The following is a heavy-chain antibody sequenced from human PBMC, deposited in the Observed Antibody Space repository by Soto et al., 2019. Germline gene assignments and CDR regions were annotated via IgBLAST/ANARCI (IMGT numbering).Heavy chain of an antibody. Sequence: PGGSLRLSCAASGFTFSNYGMHWVRQAPGKGLEWVAVISYDGNNRYYGDSVKGRFTISRDNSKNTVYLQMNSLRVEDTAVYYCASTWSGYYYFDSWGQGTLVTVSP. J-gene: IGHJ4*02. CDR2: ISYDGNNR. V-gene: IGHV3-30*03. CDR1: GFTFSNYG. CDR3: ASTWSGYYYFDS. D-gene: IGHD3-3*01.